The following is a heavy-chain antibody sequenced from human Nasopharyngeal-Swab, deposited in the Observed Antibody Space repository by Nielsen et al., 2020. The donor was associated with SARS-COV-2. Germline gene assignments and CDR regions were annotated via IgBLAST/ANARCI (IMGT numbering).Heavy chain of an antibody. D-gene: IGHD5-18*01. CDR1: GGSFSGYY. Sequence: SQTLSLTCAVYGGSFSGYYWSWIRQPPGKGLEWIGEINHSENTKYNPSLKSRVTLSVDTSKNQFSLTLSSVTAADTAVYYCARGGSTPMIISYWGQGTLVTVSS. CDR2: INHSENT. CDR3: ARGGSTPMIISY. J-gene: IGHJ4*02. V-gene: IGHV4-34*01.